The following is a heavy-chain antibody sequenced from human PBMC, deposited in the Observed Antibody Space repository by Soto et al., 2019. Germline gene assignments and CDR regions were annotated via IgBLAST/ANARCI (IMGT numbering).Heavy chain of an antibody. CDR1: GFTFSSYG. Sequence: QVQLVESGGGVVQPGRSLRLSCAASGFTFSSYGMHWVRQAPGKGLEWVAVISYDGSNKYYADSVKGRFTISRDNSKNTLYLQMNSLRAEDTAVNYCARAGGLLLDYWGQGTLVTVSS. V-gene: IGHV3-30*03. CDR2: ISYDGSNK. J-gene: IGHJ4*02. CDR3: ARAGGLLLDY. D-gene: IGHD2-15*01.